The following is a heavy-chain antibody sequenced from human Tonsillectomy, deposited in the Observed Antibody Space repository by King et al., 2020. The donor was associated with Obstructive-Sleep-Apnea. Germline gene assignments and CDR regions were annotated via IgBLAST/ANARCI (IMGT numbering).Heavy chain of an antibody. CDR2: INHSGST. Sequence: VQLQQWGAGLLKPSETLSLTCAVYGGSFSDYYWSWIRQPPGKGLEWIGEINHSGSTNYNPSLKSRVTISVDTSKNKFSLNLSSVTAADTAVYYCARDSGAASVNWFDPWGQGALVTVSS. J-gene: IGHJ5*02. V-gene: IGHV4-34*01. D-gene: IGHD6-13*01. CDR3: ARDSGAASVNWFDP. CDR1: GGSFSDYY.